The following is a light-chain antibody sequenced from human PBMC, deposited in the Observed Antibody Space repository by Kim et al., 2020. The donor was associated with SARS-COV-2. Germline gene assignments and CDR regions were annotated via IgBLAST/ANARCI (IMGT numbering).Light chain of an antibody. CDR2: GKY. CDR3: SSRDSTGDHVV. Sequence: SSELTQDPAVSVALGQTVRLTCQGDSLRNYYATWYQQRPGQAPTLVLYGKYDRPSGIPDRFSGSASGNTASLTITGAQAEDEADYYCSSRDSTGDHVVFGGGTQLTFL. CDR1: SLRNYY. V-gene: IGLV3-19*01. J-gene: IGLJ3*02.